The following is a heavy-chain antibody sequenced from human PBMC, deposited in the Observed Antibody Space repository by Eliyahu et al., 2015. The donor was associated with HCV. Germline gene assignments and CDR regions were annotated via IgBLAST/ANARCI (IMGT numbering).Heavy chain of an antibody. D-gene: IGHD3-10*01. CDR2: IYTSGST. CDR1: GGSISSGSYY. Sequence: QVQLQESGPGLVKPSQTLSLTCXVSGGSISSGSYYWXWIRQPAGKGLEWIGRIYTSGSTNYNPSLKSRVTISVDTSKNQFSLKLSSVTAADTAVYYCARARITMVRGVIYYYYYGMDVWGQGTTVTVSS. V-gene: IGHV4-61*02. J-gene: IGHJ6*02. CDR3: ARARITMVRGVIYYYYYGMDV.